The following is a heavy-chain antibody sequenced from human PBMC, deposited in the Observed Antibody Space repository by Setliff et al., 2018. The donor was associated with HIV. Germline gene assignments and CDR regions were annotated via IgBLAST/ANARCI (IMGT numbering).Heavy chain of an antibody. V-gene: IGHV1-3*01. CDR2: INAGNGLT. D-gene: IGHD3-16*02. CDR1: GYTFTTYA. J-gene: IGHJ4*02. Sequence: ASVKVSCKASGYTFTTYAIHWVRQAPGQRLEWMGWINAGNGLTKYSQKFQDRVTLTRDTSASTAYMDLSSLRSEDTAVYYCARGPFRAHPLGGYPDYWGQGSLGTVS. CDR3: ARGPFRAHPLGGYPDY.